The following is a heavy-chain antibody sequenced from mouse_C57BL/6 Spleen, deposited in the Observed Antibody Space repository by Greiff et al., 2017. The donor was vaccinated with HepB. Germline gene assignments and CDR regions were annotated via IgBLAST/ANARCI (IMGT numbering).Heavy chain of an antibody. CDR3: TRVDYYGSSSLFDY. V-gene: IGHV5-9-1*02. Sequence: EVKLVESGEGLVKPGGSLKLSCAASGFTFSSYAMSWVRQTPEKRLEWVAYISSGGDYIYYADTVKGRFTFSRDNARNTLYLQMSSLKSEDTAMYYCTRVDYYGSSSLFDYWGQGTTLTVSS. J-gene: IGHJ2*01. D-gene: IGHD1-1*01. CDR1: GFTFSSYA. CDR2: ISSGGDYI.